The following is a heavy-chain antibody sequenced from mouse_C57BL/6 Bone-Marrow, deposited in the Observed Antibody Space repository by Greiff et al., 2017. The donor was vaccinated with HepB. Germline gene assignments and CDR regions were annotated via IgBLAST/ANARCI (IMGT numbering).Heavy chain of an antibody. Sequence: QVQLQQPGAELVKPGASVKLSCKASGYTFTSYWMHWVKQRPGQGLEWIGMIHPNSGSTNYNEKFKGKATLTADKSSSTAYMELRSLTSEDSAVYFCARLGGNYWGQGTTLTVSS. D-gene: IGHD1-1*02. J-gene: IGHJ2*01. CDR2: IHPNSGST. CDR1: GYTFTSYW. CDR3: ARLGGNY. V-gene: IGHV1-64*01.